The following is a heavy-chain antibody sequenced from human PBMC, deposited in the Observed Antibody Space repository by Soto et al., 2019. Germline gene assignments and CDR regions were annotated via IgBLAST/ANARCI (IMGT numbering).Heavy chain of an antibody. J-gene: IGHJ5*02. CDR2: FDPDEAET. D-gene: IGHD4-17*01. CDR3: TTYHGDYNFDH. CDR1: GYTLNEVA. V-gene: IGHV1-24*01. Sequence: QVQLVQSGAEVKKPGASVKVSCKVSGYTLNEVAMHWVRQAPGKGLEWLGGFDPDEAETIYAQHFQGRVTMTEDTSTDTVYMELSILRFEDTALYFCTTYHGDYNFDHWGQGTLVTVSS.